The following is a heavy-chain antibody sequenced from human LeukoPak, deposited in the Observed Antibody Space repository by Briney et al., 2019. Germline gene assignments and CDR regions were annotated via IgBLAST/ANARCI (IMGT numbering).Heavy chain of an antibody. CDR2: ISGSGGST. CDR3: TTMTVVPTDY. CDR1: GFTFSSYA. Sequence: GGSLRLSCAASGFTFSSYAMSWVRQAPGKGLEWVSAISGSGGSTYYADSVKGRFTISRDNSKNTLYLQMSSLKTEDTAVYHCTTMTVVPTDYWGQGALVTVSS. V-gene: IGHV3-23*01. D-gene: IGHD2-2*01. J-gene: IGHJ4*02.